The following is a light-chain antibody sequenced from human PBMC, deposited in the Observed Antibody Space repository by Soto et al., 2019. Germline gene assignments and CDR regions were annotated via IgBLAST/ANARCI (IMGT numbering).Light chain of an antibody. Sequence: QSALTQPASVSGSPGQSITISCTGTRDDVGGYNYVSWYQQNTGKAPKLMIFEVSYRPSGVSNRFSGSKSGNTASLTISGLRAEDEADYYCSSYTTGSTWVFGGGTKLTVL. CDR1: RDDVGGYNY. CDR2: EVS. CDR3: SSYTTGSTWV. V-gene: IGLV2-14*01. J-gene: IGLJ3*02.